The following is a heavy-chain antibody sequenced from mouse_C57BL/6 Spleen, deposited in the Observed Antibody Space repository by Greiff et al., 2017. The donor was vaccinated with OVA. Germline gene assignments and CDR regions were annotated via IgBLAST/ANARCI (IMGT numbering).Heavy chain of an antibody. CDR1: GYSFTDYN. J-gene: IGHJ3*01. D-gene: IGHD1-1*01. CDR3: ARGYYGSSYQFAY. V-gene: IGHV1-39*01. CDR2: INPNYGTT. Sequence: EVKLMESGPELVKPGASVKISCKASGYSFTDYNMNWVKQSNGKSLEWIGVINPNYGTTSYNQKFKGKATLTVDQSSSTAYMQLNSLTSEDSAVYYCARGYYGSSYQFAYWGQGTLVTDSA.